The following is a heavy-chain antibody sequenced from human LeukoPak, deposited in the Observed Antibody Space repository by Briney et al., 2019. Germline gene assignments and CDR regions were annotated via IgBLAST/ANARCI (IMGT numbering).Heavy chain of an antibody. CDR2: ISGSGDKT. CDR1: GFTFSDYA. CDR3: AIRSEEY. V-gene: IGHV3-23*01. J-gene: IGHJ4*02. Sequence: GGSLRLSCAASGFTFSDYAMSWVRQAPGKGPEWVSVISGSGDKTYYGDSVKGRFTVSRDNSKNTLYLQLSSLRAKDTAVYYCAIRSEEYWGQGTMVTVSS.